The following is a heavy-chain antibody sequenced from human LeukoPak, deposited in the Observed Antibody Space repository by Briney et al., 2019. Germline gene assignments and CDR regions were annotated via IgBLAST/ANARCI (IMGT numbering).Heavy chain of an antibody. D-gene: IGHD5-12*01. CDR3: ARTRGYSGYGAYFDY. Sequence: PSETLSLTCAVYGGSFSGYYWSWIRQPPGKGLEWIGEINHSGSTNYNPSLKSRVTISVDTSKNQFSLKLSSVTAADTAVYYCARTRGYSGYGAYFDYWGQGTLVTVSS. CDR1: GGSFSGYY. V-gene: IGHV4-34*01. J-gene: IGHJ4*02. CDR2: INHSGST.